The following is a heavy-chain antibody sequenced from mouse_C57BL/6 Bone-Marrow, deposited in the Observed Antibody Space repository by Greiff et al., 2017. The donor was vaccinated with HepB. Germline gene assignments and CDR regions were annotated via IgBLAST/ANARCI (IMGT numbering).Heavy chain of an antibody. CDR2: IYPGSGST. Sequence: VQLQQPGAELVKPGASVKMSCKASGYTFTSYWITWVKQRPGQGLEWIGDIYPGSGSTNYNEKFKSKATLTVDTSSSTAYMQLSSLTSEDSAVYYCARWRFYYYGSSLAYWGQGTLVTVSA. CDR3: ARWRFYYYGSSLAY. CDR1: GYTFTSYW. J-gene: IGHJ3*01. V-gene: IGHV1-55*01. D-gene: IGHD1-1*01.